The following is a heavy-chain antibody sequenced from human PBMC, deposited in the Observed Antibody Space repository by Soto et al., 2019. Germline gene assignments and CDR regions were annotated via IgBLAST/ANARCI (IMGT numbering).Heavy chain of an antibody. CDR2: INHSGST. J-gene: IGHJ4*02. V-gene: IGHV4-34*01. CDR3: AIWLVIGGATYYFDY. D-gene: IGHD1-26*01. Sequence: SETLSLTCAVYGGSFSGYYWSWIRQPPGKGLEWIGEINHSGSTNYNPSLKSRVTISVDTSKNQFSLKLSSVTAADTAVYYCAIWLVIGGATYYFDYWGQGTLVTVSS. CDR1: GGSFSGYY.